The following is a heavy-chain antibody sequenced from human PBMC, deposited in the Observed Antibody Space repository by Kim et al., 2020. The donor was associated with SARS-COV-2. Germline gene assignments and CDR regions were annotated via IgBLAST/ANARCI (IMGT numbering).Heavy chain of an antibody. D-gene: IGHD2-15*01. CDR1: GFTFSSYG. Sequence: GGSLRLSCAASGFTFSSYGMHWVRQAPGKGLEWVAVISYDGSNKYYADSVKGRFTISRDNSKNTLYLQMNSLRAEDTAVYYCARGLGGGCSGGSCYSDFDYWGQGTLVTVSS. CDR2: ISYDGSNK. J-gene: IGHJ4*02. CDR3: ARGLGGGCSGGSCYSDFDY. V-gene: IGHV3-33*05.